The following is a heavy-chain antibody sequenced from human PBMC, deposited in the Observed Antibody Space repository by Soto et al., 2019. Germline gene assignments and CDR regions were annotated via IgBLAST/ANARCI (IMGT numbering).Heavy chain of an antibody. Sequence: ASVKVSCKASGYTFTGYYMHWVRQAPGXGLEWMGWINPNSGGTNYAQKFQGWVTMTRDTSISTAYMELSRLRSDDTAVYYCAREDCSGGSCYAYSLPVAFDHGGQGTLVTV. CDR1: GYTFTGYY. D-gene: IGHD2-15*01. V-gene: IGHV1-2*04. CDR3: AREDCSGGSCYAYSLPVAFDH. CDR2: INPNSGGT. J-gene: IGHJ4*01.